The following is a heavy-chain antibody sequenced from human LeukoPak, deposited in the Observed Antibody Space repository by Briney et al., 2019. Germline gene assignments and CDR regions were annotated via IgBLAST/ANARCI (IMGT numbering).Heavy chain of an antibody. Sequence: GGSLRLSCAASGFTFSSYAMHWVRQAPGKGLEWVAVISYDGSNKYYADSVKGRFTISRDNSKNTLYLQMNSLRAEDTAVYYCAKLWLIYDFWGQGTLVTVSS. CDR1: GFTFSSYA. CDR2: ISYDGSNK. D-gene: IGHD3-3*01. CDR3: AKLWLIYDF. V-gene: IGHV3-30-3*02. J-gene: IGHJ4*02.